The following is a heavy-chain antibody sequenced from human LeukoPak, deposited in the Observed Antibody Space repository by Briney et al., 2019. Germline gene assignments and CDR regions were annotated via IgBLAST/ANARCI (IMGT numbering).Heavy chain of an antibody. V-gene: IGHV3-7*01. CDR1: GFTFSAYW. Sequence: PGGSLRLSCEASGFTFSAYWMSWVRQAPGKGLEWVANIKQDGSQTYHADSVKGRFTISRDNSKNTLYLQMNSLRAEDTAVYYCARGTHSSQGQWLADLGYWGQGTLVTVPS. CDR3: ARGTHSSQGQWLADLGY. J-gene: IGHJ4*02. D-gene: IGHD6-19*01. CDR2: IKQDGSQT.